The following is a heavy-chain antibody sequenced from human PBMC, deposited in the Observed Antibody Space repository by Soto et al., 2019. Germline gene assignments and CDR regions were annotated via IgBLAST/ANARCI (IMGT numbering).Heavy chain of an antibody. D-gene: IGHD1-7*01. CDR1: GFTFSSYG. CDR2: ISYDGSNK. Sequence: GSLRLSCAASGFTFSSYGMHWVRQAPGKGLEGLAVISYDGSNKYYADSVKGRFTISRDNSKNTLYLQMDSLRAEDTAVYYCAKEMYNWNYVWDYWGQGTLVTVSS. J-gene: IGHJ4*02. CDR3: AKEMYNWNYVWDY. V-gene: IGHV3-30*18.